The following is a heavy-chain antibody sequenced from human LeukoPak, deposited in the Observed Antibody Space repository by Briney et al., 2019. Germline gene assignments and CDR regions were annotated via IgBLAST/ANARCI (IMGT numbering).Heavy chain of an antibody. J-gene: IGHJ4*02. CDR2: MNTDGSSI. Sequence: PGGSLRLSCAASGFTFSSHWMHWVRQAPGKGLVWVSRMNTDGSSINYADSVKGRFTISRDNAKNTLYLQMNSLRAEDTAVYYCARGGEGYNGPGFNWGQGTLVTASS. CDR3: ARGGEGYNGPGFN. V-gene: IGHV3-74*01. CDR1: GFTFSSHW. D-gene: IGHD5-12*01.